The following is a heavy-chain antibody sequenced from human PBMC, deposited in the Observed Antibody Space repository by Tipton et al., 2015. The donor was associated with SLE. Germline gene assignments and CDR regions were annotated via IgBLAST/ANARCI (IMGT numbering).Heavy chain of an antibody. CDR2: IYYNGDT. CDR3: ARGKRHYDVLTGYYSKPHYFDF. Sequence: TLSLTCTVSGGSISPYFWSWIRQPPGKGLECIGCIYYNGDTNYNPSLERRLTISVDTSRNLFSLNLSSVTAAATAVYYCARGKRHYDVLTGYYSKPHYFDFWGQGTVVAVSP. J-gene: IGHJ4*02. CDR1: GGSISPYF. D-gene: IGHD3-9*01. V-gene: IGHV4-59*01.